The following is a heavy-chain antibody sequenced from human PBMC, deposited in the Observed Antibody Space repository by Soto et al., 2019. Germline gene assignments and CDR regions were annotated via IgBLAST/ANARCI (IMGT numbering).Heavy chain of an antibody. CDR3: ATSYGNAWSTY. Sequence: SETLSLTCTVSGGCISSGGYYWSWIRQHPGKGLEWIGYIHYSGSTYYNPSLKSRVTISVDTSKNQFSLQLTSVTVEDTAVYYCATSYGNAWSTYWGQGIQVTVSS. CDR1: GGCISSGGYY. CDR2: IHYSGST. V-gene: IGHV4-31*03. J-gene: IGHJ4*02. D-gene: IGHD3-10*01.